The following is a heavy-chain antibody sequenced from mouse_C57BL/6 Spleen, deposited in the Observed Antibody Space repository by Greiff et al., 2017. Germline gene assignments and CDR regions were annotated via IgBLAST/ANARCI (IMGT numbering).Heavy chain of an antibody. CDR3: ARRRTDPEYFDY. CDR2: IDPSDSYT. J-gene: IGHJ2*01. V-gene: IGHV1-59*01. CDR1: GYTFTSYW. Sequence: QVQLQPPGAELVRPGTSVKLSCKASGYTFTSYWMHWVKQRPGQGLEWIGVIDPSDSYTNYTHKFKGKATLTVDTSSSTAYMQLSSLTSEDSAVYYCARRRTDPEYFDYWGRGTTLTVSS. D-gene: IGHD4-1*01.